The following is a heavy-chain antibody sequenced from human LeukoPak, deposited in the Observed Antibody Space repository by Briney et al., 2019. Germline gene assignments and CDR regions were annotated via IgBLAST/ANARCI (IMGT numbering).Heavy chain of an antibody. Sequence: PGGSLRLSCAASGFTFSSYAMSWVRQAPGKGLEWVSVISGSGGSTYYADSVKGRFTISRDNSKNTLYLQMNSLRAEDTAVYYCATLPQLGGWYYYYGMDVWGQGTTVTVSS. J-gene: IGHJ6*02. CDR2: ISGSGGST. V-gene: IGHV3-23*01. CDR3: ATLPQLGGWYYYYGMDV. CDR1: GFTFSSYA. D-gene: IGHD6-19*01.